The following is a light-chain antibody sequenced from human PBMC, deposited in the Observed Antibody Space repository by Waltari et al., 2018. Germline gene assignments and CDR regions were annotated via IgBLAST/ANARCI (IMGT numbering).Light chain of an antibody. CDR1: SSNIGSNT. J-gene: IGLJ3*02. CDR2: TNN. Sequence: QSVLTQPPSASGTPGQTVTISCSGSSSNIGSNTGTWYQQPPGTAPNLPIYTNNQRPSGVPDRFSGSKSGTSASLAISGLQSEDEAAYYCAVWHDSLNGWVFGGGTKLTVL. CDR3: AVWHDSLNGWV. V-gene: IGLV1-44*01.